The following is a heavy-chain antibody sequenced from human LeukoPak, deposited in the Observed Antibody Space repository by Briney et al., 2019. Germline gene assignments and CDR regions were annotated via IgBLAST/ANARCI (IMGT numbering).Heavy chain of an antibody. CDR3: ARVQRYCSGGSCYYDAFDI. CDR2: ISSSSSYI. CDR1: GFTFRSYS. D-gene: IGHD2-15*01. J-gene: IGHJ3*02. Sequence: GGSLRLSCAASGFTFRSYSMNWVRPAPGKGLEWVSSISSSSSYIYYADSVEGRFTISRDNAKNSLYLQMNSLRAEDTAVYYCARVQRYCSGGSCYYDAFDIWGQGTMVTVSS. V-gene: IGHV3-21*01.